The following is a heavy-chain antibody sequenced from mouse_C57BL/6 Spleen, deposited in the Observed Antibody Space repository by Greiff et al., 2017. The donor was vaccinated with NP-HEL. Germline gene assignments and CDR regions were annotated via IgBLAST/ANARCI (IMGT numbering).Heavy chain of an antibody. Sequence: EVQRVESGGGLVKPGGSLKLSCAASGFTFSDYGMHWVRQAPEKGLEWVAYISSGSSTIYYADTVKGRFTISRDNAKNTLFLQMTSLRSEDTAMYYCARGLLREGYYFDYWGQGTTLTVSS. CDR3: ARGLLREGYYFDY. V-gene: IGHV5-17*01. D-gene: IGHD1-1*01. J-gene: IGHJ2*01. CDR2: ISSGSSTI. CDR1: GFTFSDYG.